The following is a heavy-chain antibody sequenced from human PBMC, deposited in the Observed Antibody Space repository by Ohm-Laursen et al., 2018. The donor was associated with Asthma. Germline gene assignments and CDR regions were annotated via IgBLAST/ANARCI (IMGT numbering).Heavy chain of an antibody. Sequence: GSLRLSCAASGFTFSSYAMSWVRQAPGKGLEWVSAISGSGGSTYYADSVKGRFTISRDNSKNTLYLQMNSLRAEDTAVYYCAKSENYYDSSGYYYDNYFDYWGQGTLVTVSS. CDR3: AKSENYYDSSGYYYDNYFDY. CDR1: GFTFSSYA. V-gene: IGHV3-23*01. J-gene: IGHJ4*02. CDR2: ISGSGGST. D-gene: IGHD3-22*01.